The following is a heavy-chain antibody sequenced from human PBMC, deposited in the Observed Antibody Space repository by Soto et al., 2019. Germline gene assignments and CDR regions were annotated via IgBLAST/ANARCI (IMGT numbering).Heavy chain of an antibody. CDR1: GYTCTGYY. V-gene: IGHV1-2*02. CDR3: ARSRRGSGWFVGTFHLLYDY. D-gene: IGHD6-19*01. CDR2: LNPNSGGT. Sequence: GASVKVSCKASGYTCTGYYMPWVRPAPGQGLEWMVCLNPNSGGTNYAQKFQGRVTMTRDTSISTAYMELSRLRSDDTAVYYCARSRRGSGWFVGTFHLLYDYWRQGTLVTVSS. J-gene: IGHJ4*02.